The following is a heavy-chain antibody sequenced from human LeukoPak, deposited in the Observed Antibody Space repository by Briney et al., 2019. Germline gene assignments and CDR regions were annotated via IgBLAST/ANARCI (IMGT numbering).Heavy chain of an antibody. J-gene: IGHJ4*02. V-gene: IGHV4-59*08. D-gene: IGHD5-18*01. CDR1: GGSISGYY. CDR2: IHYSGST. CDR3: ARQLGYSSGFPFDY. Sequence: PSETLSLTCTVPGGSISGYYWSWIRQPPGKGLEWIGYIHYSGSTNYHPSLKSRVTISVDTSKNQFSLKLSSVTAADTAVYYCARQLGYSSGFPFDYWGQGTLVTVSS.